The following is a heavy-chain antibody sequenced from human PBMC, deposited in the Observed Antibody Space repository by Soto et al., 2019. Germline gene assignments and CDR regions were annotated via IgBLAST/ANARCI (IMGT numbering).Heavy chain of an antibody. CDR2: SIPILGIA. CDR3: AREESRYYYYYMDV. J-gene: IGHJ6*03. V-gene: IGHV1-69*08. Sequence: QVQLVQSGAEVKKPGSSVKVSCKASGGTFSSYTISWVRQAPGQGLEWMGRSIPILGIANYAQKFQGRVTITADKSTSTAYMELSSLRSEDTAVYYCAREESRYYYYYMDVWGKGTTVTVSS. CDR1: GGTFSSYT.